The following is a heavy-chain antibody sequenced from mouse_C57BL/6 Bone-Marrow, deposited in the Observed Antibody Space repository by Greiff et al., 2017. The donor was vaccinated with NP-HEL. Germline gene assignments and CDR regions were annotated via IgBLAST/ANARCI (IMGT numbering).Heavy chain of an antibody. CDR2: IDPSDSYT. Sequence: VQLQQPGAELVKPGASVKLSCKASGYTFTSYWLQWVKPRPGQGLEWIGEIDPSDSYTNYNQKFKGKATVTVDTSSSTAYMQLSSLTSEDSAVYYCARDSGYYYYGSSYYWGQGTTLTVSS. CDR3: ARDSGYYYYGSSYY. CDR1: GYTFTSYW. J-gene: IGHJ2*01. D-gene: IGHD1-1*01. V-gene: IGHV1-50*01.